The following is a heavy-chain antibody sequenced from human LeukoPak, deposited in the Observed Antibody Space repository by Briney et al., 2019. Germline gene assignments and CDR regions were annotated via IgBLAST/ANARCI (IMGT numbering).Heavy chain of an antibody. CDR2: ISGSGGST. CDR1: GFTFSIYW. D-gene: IGHD3-10*02. Sequence: GGSLRLSCAASGFTFSIYWMSWVRQAPGKGLEWVSAISGSGGSTYYADSVKGRFTISRDNSKNTLYLQMNSLRAEDTAVYYCAKPNLFPYYFDYWGQGTLVTVSS. J-gene: IGHJ4*02. V-gene: IGHV3-23*01. CDR3: AKPNLFPYYFDY.